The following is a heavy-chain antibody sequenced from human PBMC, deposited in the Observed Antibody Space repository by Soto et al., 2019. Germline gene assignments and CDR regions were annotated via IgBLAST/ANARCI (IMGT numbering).Heavy chain of an antibody. V-gene: IGHV1-58*01. CDR3: AAGYCSGGSCYSYYYGMDV. D-gene: IGHD2-15*01. CDR2: IVVGSGNT. CDR1: GFTFTSSA. Sequence: SVKVSCKASGFTFTSSAVQWVRQARGQRLEWIGWIVVGSGNTNYAQKFQERVTITRDMSTSTAYMELSSLRSEDTAVYYCAAGYCSGGSCYSYYYGMDVWGQGTTVTVSS. J-gene: IGHJ6*02.